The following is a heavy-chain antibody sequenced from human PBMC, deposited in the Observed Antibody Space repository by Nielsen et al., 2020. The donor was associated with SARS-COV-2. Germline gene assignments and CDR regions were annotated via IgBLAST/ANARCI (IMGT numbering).Heavy chain of an antibody. J-gene: IGHJ6*03. CDR2: IKQDGSEK. Sequence: GESLKISCAASGFTFSSYWMSWVRQAPGKGLEWVANIKQDGSEKYYVDSVKGRFTISRDNAKNSLYLQMNSLRAEDTAVYYCARGDQLQQRPAYYMDVWGKGTTVTVSS. V-gene: IGHV3-7*01. CDR3: ARGDQLQQRPAYYMDV. CDR1: GFTFSSYW. D-gene: IGHD2-2*01.